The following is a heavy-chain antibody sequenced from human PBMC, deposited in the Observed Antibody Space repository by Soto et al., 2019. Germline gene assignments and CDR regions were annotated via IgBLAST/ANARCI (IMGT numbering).Heavy chain of an antibody. CDR2: IYYSGST. CDR1: GGSISSYY. Sequence: SETLSLTCTVSGGSISSYYWSWIRQPPGKGLEWIGYIYYSGSTNYNPSLKSRVTISVDTSKNQFSLKLSSVTAADTAVYYCARGTFGELSLYYFDYWGQGTLVTVSS. D-gene: IGHD3-10*01. J-gene: IGHJ4*02. CDR3: ARGTFGELSLYYFDY. V-gene: IGHV4-59*01.